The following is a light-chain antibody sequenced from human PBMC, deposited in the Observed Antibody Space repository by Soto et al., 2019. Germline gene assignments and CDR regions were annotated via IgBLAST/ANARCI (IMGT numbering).Light chain of an antibody. CDR3: QTWDAGIVV. CDR2: VDSDGSH. CDR1: SGHRSYA. Sequence: QPVLTQSPSASASLGASVKLTCTLSSGHRSYAIAWHQQQSEKGPRYLMKVDSDGSHRKGDDIPDRFAGSSSGAERYLIISSLQSEDEADYYCQTWDAGIVVFGGGTKVTVL. J-gene: IGLJ2*01. V-gene: IGLV4-69*01.